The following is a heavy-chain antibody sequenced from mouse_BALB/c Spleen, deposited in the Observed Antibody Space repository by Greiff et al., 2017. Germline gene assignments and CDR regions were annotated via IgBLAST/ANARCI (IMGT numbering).Heavy chain of an antibody. CDR3: ASLITMDY. CDR2: IDPSDSYT. V-gene: IGHV1-69*02. J-gene: IGHJ4*01. CDR1: GYTFTSYW. Sequence: VQLQQPGAELVKPGASVKLSCKASGYTFTSYWMHWVKQRPGQGLEWIGEIDPSDSYTNYNQKFKGKATLTVDKSSSTAYMQLSSLTSEDSAVYYCASLITMDYWGQGTSVTVSS.